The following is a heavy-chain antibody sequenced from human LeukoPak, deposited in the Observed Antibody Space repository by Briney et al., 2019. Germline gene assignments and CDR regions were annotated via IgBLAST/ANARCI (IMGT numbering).Heavy chain of an antibody. CDR3: ARDQSGEWELLSGWWFDP. CDR2: INPSGGFT. CDR1: GYSFITHW. V-gene: IGHV1-46*01. J-gene: IGHJ5*02. D-gene: IGHD1-26*01. Sequence: GASVKVSCKASGYSFITHWMHWVRQAPGQGLEWMVIINPSGGFTSYAQKLQGRVTVTRDMSTSTVYMELSNLRSEDTAVYYCARDQSGEWELLSGWWFDPWGQGTLVTVSS.